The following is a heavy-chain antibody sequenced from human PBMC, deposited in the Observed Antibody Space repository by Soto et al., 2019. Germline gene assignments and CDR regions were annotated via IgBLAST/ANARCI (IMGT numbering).Heavy chain of an antibody. J-gene: IGHJ6*02. V-gene: IGHV1-69*13. Sequence: GASVKVSCKASGGTFSSYAISWVRQAPGQGLEWMGGIIPIFGTANYAQKFQGRVTITADESTSTAYMELGSLRSEDTAVCHCARARLIYYYYYGMDVWGQGTTVTVSS. CDR1: GGTFSSYA. CDR2: IIPIFGTA. D-gene: IGHD2-21*01. CDR3: ARARLIYYYYYGMDV.